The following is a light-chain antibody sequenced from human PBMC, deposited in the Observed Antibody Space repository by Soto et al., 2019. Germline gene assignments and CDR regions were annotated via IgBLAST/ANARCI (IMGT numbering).Light chain of an antibody. J-gene: IGKJ5*01. CDR1: QSVSSY. CDR2: DAS. V-gene: IGKV3-11*01. CDR3: QQRSNWPLIT. Sequence: EIVLTHSPATLSLSPGERATLSCRASQSVSSYLAWYQQKPGQAPRLLTYDASNRATGIPARFSGSGSGTDFTLTISSLEPEDFAVYYCQQRSNWPLITFGQGTRLEIK.